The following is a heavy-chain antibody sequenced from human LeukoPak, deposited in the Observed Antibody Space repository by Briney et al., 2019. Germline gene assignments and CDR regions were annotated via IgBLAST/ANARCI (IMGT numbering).Heavy chain of an antibody. Sequence: ASETLSLTCTVSGDSINSYYWSWIRQPPAKGVEWIGYVYYSGSTNYNPSLKSRLTISLDQSKNQFSLKQSSVTAADQAVLYCERGYLWFGEVWGQGSLVTGSS. V-gene: IGHV4-59*08. D-gene: IGHD3-10*01. CDR1: GDSINSYY. J-gene: IGHJ4*02. CDR2: VYYSGST. CDR3: ERGYLWFGEV.